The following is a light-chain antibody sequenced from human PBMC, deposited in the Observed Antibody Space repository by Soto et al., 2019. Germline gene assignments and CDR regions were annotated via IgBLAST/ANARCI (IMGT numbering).Light chain of an antibody. CDR1: QSLSPW. J-gene: IGKJ1*01. V-gene: IGKV1-5*03. CDR2: KAS. Sequence: DIQMTQSPSTLSASVGDRVTITCRASQSLSPWLAWYQQKPGTAPNLLIYKASSLESGVPSRFSGSASGTEFTLTISSLQPDDFATYYCQQYNSYWTFGQGTKVDIK. CDR3: QQYNSYWT.